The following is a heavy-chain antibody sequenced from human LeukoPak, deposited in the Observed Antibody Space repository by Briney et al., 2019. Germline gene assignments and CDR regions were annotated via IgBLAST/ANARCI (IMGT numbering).Heavy chain of an antibody. CDR2: ISAYNGNT. CDR1: GYIFTSYG. D-gene: IGHD4-11*01. J-gene: IGHJ4*02. V-gene: IGHV1-18*01. CDR3: ARGRVTTDAFDY. Sequence: ASVKVSCKASGYIFTSYGINWVRQAPGQGLEWMGWISAYNGNTNYAQKLQGRVTMTTDTSTGTAYMELRSLRSDDTAVYYCARGRVTTDAFDYWGQGTLVTVSS.